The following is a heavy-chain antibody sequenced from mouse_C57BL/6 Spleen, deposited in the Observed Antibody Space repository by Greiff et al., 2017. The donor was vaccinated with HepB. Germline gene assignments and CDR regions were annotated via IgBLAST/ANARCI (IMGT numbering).Heavy chain of an antibody. CDR2: IYIGNGYT. CDR3: ARDRITTVVATNAMDY. CDR1: GYTFTSYG. V-gene: IGHV1-58*01. J-gene: IGHJ4*01. Sequence: EVQLQQSGAELVRPGSSVKMSCKTSGYTFTSYGINWVKQRPGQGLEWIGYIYIGNGYTEYNEKFKGKATLTSDTSSSTAYMQLRSLTSEDSAIYFWARDRITTVVATNAMDYWGQGTSVTVSS. D-gene: IGHD1-1*01.